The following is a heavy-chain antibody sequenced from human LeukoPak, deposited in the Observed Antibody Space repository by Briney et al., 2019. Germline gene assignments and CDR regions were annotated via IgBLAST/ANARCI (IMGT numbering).Heavy chain of an antibody. CDR2: IYSGGET. V-gene: IGHV4-39*02. CDR1: GDSISSSHYY. J-gene: IGHJ4*02. D-gene: IGHD4-11*01. Sequence: SETLSLTCTVSGDSISSSHYYWGWIRQSPGKGLEWIGSIYSGGETHYNPSLNSRVTIFLDTSKNRFSLNLISVTATDTAVCYCVRDYSNFVQGDWGQGTLVTVTS. CDR3: VRDYSNFVQGD.